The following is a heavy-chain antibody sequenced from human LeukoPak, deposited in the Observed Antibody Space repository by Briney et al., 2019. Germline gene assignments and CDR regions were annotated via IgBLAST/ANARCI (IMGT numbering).Heavy chain of an antibody. CDR2: ISSSSSYI. Sequence: GGSLRLSCAASGFTFSSYSMNWVRQAPGKGLEWVSSISSSSSYIYYADSVKGRFTISRDNAKNSLYLQMNSLRAEDTAVYYCATLGGSGSYYSHFDYWGQGTLATVSS. CDR3: ATLGGSGSYYSHFDY. J-gene: IGHJ4*02. D-gene: IGHD3-10*01. V-gene: IGHV3-21*01. CDR1: GFTFSSYS.